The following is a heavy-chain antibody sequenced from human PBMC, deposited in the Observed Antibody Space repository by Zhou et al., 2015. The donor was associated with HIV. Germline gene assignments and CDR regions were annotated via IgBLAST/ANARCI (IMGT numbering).Heavy chain of an antibody. J-gene: IGHJ5*02. CDR1: GGTFSSYA. CDR2: IIPIFGTA. V-gene: IGHV1-69*12. CDR3: ARDRLRRVPIGGRNWFDP. Sequence: QVQLVQSGAEVKKPGSSVKVSCKASGGTFSSYAISWVRQAPGQGLEWMGGIIPIFGTANYAQKFQGRVTITADESTSTAYMELSSLRSEDTAVYYCARDRLRRVPIGGRNWFDPGAREPWSPSPQ. D-gene: IGHD4-17*01.